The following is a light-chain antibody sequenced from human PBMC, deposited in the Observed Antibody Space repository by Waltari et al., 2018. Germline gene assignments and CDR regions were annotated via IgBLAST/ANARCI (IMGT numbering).Light chain of an antibody. V-gene: IGKV3-15*01. CDR1: QSVTTN. CDR2: GAS. J-gene: IGKJ1*01. CDR3: QQYNNWPPWGT. Sequence: EIVMTQPPATLFVSPGERATLSCRASQSVTTNLAWYQQKPGQAPRLLIYGASTRATGIPARFSGSGSGTEFTLTISSLQSEDFAVYYCQQYNNWPPWGTFGQGTKVEIK.